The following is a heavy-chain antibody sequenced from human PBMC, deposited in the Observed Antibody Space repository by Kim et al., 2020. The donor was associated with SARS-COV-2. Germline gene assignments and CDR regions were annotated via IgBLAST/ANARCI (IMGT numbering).Heavy chain of an antibody. CDR1: GDSISSGGYS. Sequence: SETLSLTCGVSGDSISSGGYSWSWIRQPPGNGLEWIGYTSHSGATYYNPSLKSRVTISVDRSKNQFSLKLNSVTAADTAVYYCAREGYDGNDYYGFAYWGQGILVTVSS. D-gene: IGHD3-22*01. CDR3: AREGYDGNDYYGFAY. CDR2: TSHSGAT. J-gene: IGHJ4*02. V-gene: IGHV4-30-2*01.